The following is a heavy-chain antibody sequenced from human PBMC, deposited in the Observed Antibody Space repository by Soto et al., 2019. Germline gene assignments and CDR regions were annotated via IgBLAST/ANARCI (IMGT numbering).Heavy chain of an antibody. CDR2: INHSGST. J-gene: IGHJ4*02. CDR3: ARGRSLITMVRGVTIDY. Sequence: SETLSLTCAVYGGSFSGYYWSWIRQPPGKGLEWIGEINHSGSTNYNPSLKSRVTISVDTSKNQFSLKLSSVTAADTAVYYCARGRSLITMVRGVTIDYWGQGTLVTVSS. CDR1: GGSFSGYY. D-gene: IGHD3-10*01. V-gene: IGHV4-34*01.